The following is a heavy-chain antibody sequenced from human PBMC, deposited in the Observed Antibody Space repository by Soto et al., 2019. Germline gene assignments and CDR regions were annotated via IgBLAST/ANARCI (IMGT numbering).Heavy chain of an antibody. D-gene: IGHD6-19*01. V-gene: IGHV2-26*01. J-gene: IGHJ2*01. Sequence: QVTLKESGPVLVTPTETLTLTCTVSGISLSNARMGVTWIRQPPGKALEWLAHIFSNDEKSYSTSLKSRLTIAKDXXKXQXXLTMTNMDPVDTATYYCARIRSEAGAVAGTWFFDLWGRGTLVTVSS. CDR3: ARIRSEAGAVAGTWFFDL. CDR1: GISLSNARMG. CDR2: IFSNDEK.